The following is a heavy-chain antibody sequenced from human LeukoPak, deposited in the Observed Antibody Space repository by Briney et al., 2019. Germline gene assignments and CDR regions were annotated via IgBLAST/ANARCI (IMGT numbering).Heavy chain of an antibody. Sequence: GESLKISCQGSGYTFTAYWIGWVRQMPGKGLEWVGIIHPGDSDTRYSPSFQGQVTMSADKSISTAYLQWSSLRASDTAVYFCARRQSCSGGSCYEDFDYWGQGTLVTVSS. CDR1: GYTFTAYW. J-gene: IGHJ4*02. CDR2: IHPGDSDT. CDR3: ARRQSCSGGSCYEDFDY. V-gene: IGHV5-51*01. D-gene: IGHD2-15*01.